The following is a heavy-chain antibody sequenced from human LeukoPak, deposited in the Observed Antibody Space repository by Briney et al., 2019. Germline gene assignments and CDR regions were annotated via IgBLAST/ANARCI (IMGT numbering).Heavy chain of an antibody. V-gene: IGHV4-39*01. D-gene: IGHD2-2*01. Sequence: SETLSLTCTVSGGSISSSSYYWGWIRQPPGKGLEWIGSIYYSGSTYYNPSLKSRVTISVDTSKNQFSLKLSSVTAADTAVYYCARHGDIVVVPAAHFDYWGQGTLVTVSS. J-gene: IGHJ4*02. CDR2: IYYSGST. CDR1: GGSISSSSYY. CDR3: ARHGDIVVVPAAHFDY.